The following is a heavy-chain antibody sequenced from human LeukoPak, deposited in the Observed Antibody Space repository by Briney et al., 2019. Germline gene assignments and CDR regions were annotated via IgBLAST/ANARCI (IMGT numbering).Heavy chain of an antibody. V-gene: IGHV1-8*01. CDR2: MNPNSGNT. J-gene: IGHJ6*02. Sequence: ASVKVSCKASGYTFTSYDINWVRQATGQGLEWMGWMNPNSGNTGYAQKFQGRVTMTRNTSISTAHMELSSLRSEDTAAYYCASSYSVTYYYYYGMDVWGQGTTVTVSS. CDR1: GYTFTSYD. D-gene: IGHD1-26*01. CDR3: ASSYSVTYYYYYGMDV.